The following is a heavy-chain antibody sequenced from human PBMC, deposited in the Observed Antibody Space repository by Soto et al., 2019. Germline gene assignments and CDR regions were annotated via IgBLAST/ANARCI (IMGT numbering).Heavy chain of an antibody. CDR3: AKNGLSSSPSAIDS. CDR2: TYHRGST. J-gene: IGHJ4*02. CDR1: GVSISSYF. D-gene: IGHD6-6*01. Sequence: PSETLSLTCSVSGVSISSYFWIWIRQPPGRGLEWIGYTYHRGSTNYSPSLKSRVAISLDTSENQFSLKVNSVTAADTAVYYCAKNGLSSSPSAIDSWGQGTLVTVSS. V-gene: IGHV4-59*01.